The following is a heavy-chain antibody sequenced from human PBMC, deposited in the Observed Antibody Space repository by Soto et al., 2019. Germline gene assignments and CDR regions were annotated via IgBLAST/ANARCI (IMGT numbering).Heavy chain of an antibody. CDR2: INTLSGDT. CDR1: GYTFSGYY. Sequence: QVQLVQSGAEVKKPGASVKVSCKASGYTFSGYYMHWVRQAPGQGLEWMGWINTLSGDTRLPQKVTGRLAMTRATSIDTGFMEVGTPTYVDAGIDYCARSLFKVILPLGYWGQGTLVIVSS. CDR3: ARSLFKVILPLGY. J-gene: IGHJ4*02. V-gene: IGHV1-2*02. D-gene: IGHD3-3*02.